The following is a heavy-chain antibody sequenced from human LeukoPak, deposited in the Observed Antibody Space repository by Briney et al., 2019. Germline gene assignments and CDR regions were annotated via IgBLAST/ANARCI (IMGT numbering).Heavy chain of an antibody. CDR3: ARGVEDYDSSGYYLNYYFDY. J-gene: IGHJ4*02. CDR2: TYHSGST. V-gene: IGHV4-30-2*01. Sequence: SETLSLTCTVSGGSISSGGYYWSWIRQPPGKGLEWIGYTYHSGSTYYNPSLKSRVTISVDRSKNQFSLKLSSVTAADTAVYYCARGVEDYDSSGYYLNYYFDYWGQGTLVTVSS. CDR1: GGSISSGGYY. D-gene: IGHD3-22*01.